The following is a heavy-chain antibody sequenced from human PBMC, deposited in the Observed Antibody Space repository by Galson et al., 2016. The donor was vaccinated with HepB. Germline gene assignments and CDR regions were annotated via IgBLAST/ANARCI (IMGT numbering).Heavy chain of an antibody. J-gene: IGHJ4*02. CDR2: IWYDGSKK. Sequence: SLRLSCAASGFAFSSYGMHWVRQAPGKGLEWVAVIWYDGSKKYYKDSVKGRFTISRDNSKNTLFLQMNSLRADDTAVYYCAREGMRYSGNDETDFFDYWGQGTLVTVSS. D-gene: IGHD5-12*01. V-gene: IGHV3-33*01. CDR3: AREGMRYSGNDETDFFDY. CDR1: GFAFSSYG.